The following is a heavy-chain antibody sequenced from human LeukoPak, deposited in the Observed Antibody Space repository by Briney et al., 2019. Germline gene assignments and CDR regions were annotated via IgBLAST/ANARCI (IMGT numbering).Heavy chain of an antibody. V-gene: IGHV3-64D*09. J-gene: IGHJ4*02. CDR1: GFTFSSYA. CDR2: ISSNGGST. Sequence: EPGGSLRLSCSASGFTFSSYAMHWVRQAPGKGLEYVSAISSNGGSTYYADSVKGRFTISRDNSKNTLYLQMSSLRAEDTAVYYCVKVAQQQLVLRSDYFDYWGQGTLVTVSS. CDR3: VKVAQQQLVLRSDYFDY. D-gene: IGHD6-13*01.